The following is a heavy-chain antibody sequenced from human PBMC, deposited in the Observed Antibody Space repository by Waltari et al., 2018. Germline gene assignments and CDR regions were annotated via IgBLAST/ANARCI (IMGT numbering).Heavy chain of an antibody. CDR1: GYTFTGYY. CDR2: INPNSGGT. CDR3: ASSPLWSGSYSNWYFDL. J-gene: IGHJ2*01. V-gene: IGHV1-2*02. D-gene: IGHD1-26*01. Sequence: QVQLVQSGAEVKKPGASVKVSCKASGYTFTGYYMHWVRQAPGQGLEWMGWINPNSGGTNYAQKFQGRVTMTRDTSISTAYMELSRLRSDDTAVYYCASSPLWSGSYSNWYFDLWGRGTLVTVSS.